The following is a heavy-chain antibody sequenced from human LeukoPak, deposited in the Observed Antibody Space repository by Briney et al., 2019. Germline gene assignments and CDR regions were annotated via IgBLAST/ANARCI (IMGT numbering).Heavy chain of an antibody. CDR1: GFTFSSYW. J-gene: IGHJ4*02. D-gene: IGHD2-2*01. CDR3: AREQYCSSTSCYAGLVY. V-gene: IGHV3-7*01. CDR2: IKQDGSEK. Sequence: PGGSLRLSCAASGFTFSSYWMSWVRQAPGKGLEWVANIKQDGSEKYYVDSVKGRFTTSRDNAKNSLYLQMNSLRAEDTAVYYCAREQYCSSTSCYAGLVYWGQGTLVTVSS.